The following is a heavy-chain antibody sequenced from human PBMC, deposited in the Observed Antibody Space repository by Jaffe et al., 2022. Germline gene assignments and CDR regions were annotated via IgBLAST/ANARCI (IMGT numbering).Heavy chain of an antibody. D-gene: IGHD2-15*01. CDR1: GGTFSSYA. CDR3: ASEGTEQDCSGGSCYSVDPWYWYFDL. Sequence: QVQLVQSGAEVKKPGSSVKVSCKASGGTFSSYAISWVRQAPGQGLEWMGGIIPIFGTANYAQKFQGRVTITADESTSTAYMELSSLRSEDTAVYYCASEGTEQDCSGGSCYSVDPWYWYFDLWGRGTLVTVSS. CDR2: IIPIFGTA. V-gene: IGHV1-69*01. J-gene: IGHJ2*01.